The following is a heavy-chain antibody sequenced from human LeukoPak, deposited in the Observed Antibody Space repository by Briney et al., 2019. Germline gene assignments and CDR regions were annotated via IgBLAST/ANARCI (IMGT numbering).Heavy chain of an antibody. J-gene: IGHJ3*02. CDR2: IYYSGST. CDR3: ARHPAAFDI. Sequence: SETLSLTCAVYGGSFSSYYWGWIRQPPGKGLEWIGSIYYSGSTYYNPSLKSRVTISVDTSKNQFSLKLSSVTAADTAVYYCARHPAAFDIWGQGTMVTVSS. CDR1: GGSFSSYY. V-gene: IGHV4-39*01.